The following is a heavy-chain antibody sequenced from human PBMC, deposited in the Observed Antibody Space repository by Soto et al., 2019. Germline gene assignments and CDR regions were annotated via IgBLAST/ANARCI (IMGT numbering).Heavy chain of an antibody. Sequence: SETLSLTCAVYGGSFSGYYWSWIRQPPGKGLEWIGEINHSGSTNYNPSLKSRVTISVDTSKNQFSLKLSSVTAADTAVYYCARGRLGYCSGGSCYLADPWGQGTLVTVSS. CDR1: GGSFSGYY. J-gene: IGHJ5*02. D-gene: IGHD2-15*01. CDR3: ARGRLGYCSGGSCYLADP. V-gene: IGHV4-34*01. CDR2: INHSGST.